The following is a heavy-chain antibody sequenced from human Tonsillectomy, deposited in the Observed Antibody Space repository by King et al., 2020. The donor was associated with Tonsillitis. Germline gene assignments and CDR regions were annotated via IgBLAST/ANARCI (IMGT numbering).Heavy chain of an antibody. CDR1: GGSISSYY. V-gene: IGHV4-59*01. CDR2: IYYSGGT. J-gene: IGHJ2*01. Sequence: VQLQESGPGLVKPSETLSLTCTVSGGSISSYYWSWIRQPPGKGLEWSGYIYYSGGTNYNPSLKSRVTISVDTSKNQFSLKLSSVTAADTAVYYCARGSKVWYFDLWGRGTLVTVSS. CDR3: ARGSKVWYFDL.